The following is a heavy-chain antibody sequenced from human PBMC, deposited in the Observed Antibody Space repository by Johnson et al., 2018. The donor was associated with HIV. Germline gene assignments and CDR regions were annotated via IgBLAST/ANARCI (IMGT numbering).Heavy chain of an antibody. CDR3: AKVKIVTDVFDI. CDR1: GFTFSSYG. Sequence: QVQLVESGGGVVQPGGSLRLSCAASGFTFSSYGMHWVRQAPGKGLEWVAFIRYDGSNRYYADSVKGRFIISRDKSKNTLYLQMNSLRSEDTAVYFCAKVKIVTDVFDIWGQGTMVTVSS. CDR2: IRYDGSNR. V-gene: IGHV3-30*02. D-gene: IGHD2-21*01. J-gene: IGHJ3*02.